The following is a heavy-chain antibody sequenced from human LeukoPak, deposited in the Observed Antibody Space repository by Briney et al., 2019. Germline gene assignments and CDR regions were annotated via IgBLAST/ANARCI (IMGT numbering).Heavy chain of an antibody. V-gene: IGHV3-30*02. J-gene: IGHJ4*02. CDR3: AKDPQKWESYFDY. CDR2: TRYDGSNK. Sequence: GGSLRLSCAASGFTFSSYGMHWVRQAPGKGLEWVAFTRYDGSNKYYADSVKGRFTISRDNSKNMLYLQMNSLRAEDAAVYYCAKDPQKWESYFDYWGQGTLVTVSS. D-gene: IGHD1-26*01. CDR1: GFTFSSYG.